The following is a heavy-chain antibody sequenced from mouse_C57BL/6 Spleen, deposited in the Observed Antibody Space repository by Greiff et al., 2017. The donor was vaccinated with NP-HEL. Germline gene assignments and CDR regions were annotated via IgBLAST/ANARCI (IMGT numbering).Heavy chain of an antibody. CDR3: ARWWGYYYAMDY. V-gene: IGHV1-18*01. CDR2: INPNNGGT. Sequence: DVKLQESGPELVKPGASVKIPCKASGYTFTDYNMDWVKQSHGKSLEWIGDINPNNGGTIYNQKFKGKATLTVDKSSSTAYMELRSLTSEDTAVYYCARWWGYYYAMDYWGQGTSVTVSS. J-gene: IGHJ4*01. CDR1: GYTFTDYN. D-gene: IGHD1-1*02.